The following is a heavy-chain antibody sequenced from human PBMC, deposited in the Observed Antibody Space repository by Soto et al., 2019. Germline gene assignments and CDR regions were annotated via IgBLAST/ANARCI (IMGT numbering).Heavy chain of an antibody. CDR2: IYYSGST. CDR1: GGSISSGGYY. J-gene: IGHJ4*02. V-gene: IGHV4-31*03. Sequence: PSETLSLTCTVSGGSISSGGYYWSWIRQHPGKGLEWIGYIYYSGSTYYNPSLKSRVTISVDTSKNQFSLKLSSVTAADTAVYYCARALMTTVTQRVDYWGQGTLVTVSS. D-gene: IGHD4-17*01. CDR3: ARALMTTVTQRVDY.